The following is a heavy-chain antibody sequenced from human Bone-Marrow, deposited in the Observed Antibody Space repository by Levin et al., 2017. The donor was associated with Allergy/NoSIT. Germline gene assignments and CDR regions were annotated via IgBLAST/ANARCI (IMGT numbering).Heavy chain of an antibody. V-gene: IGHV2-5*02. CDR2: IYWDDDK. J-gene: IGHJ4*02. D-gene: IGHD3-9*01. CDR3: AHKTSRYYCDY. CDR1: GFSLSTSGAG. Sequence: SGPTLVKPKQTLMLTCTFSGFSLSTSGAGVGWIRQSPGGALEWLAVIYWDDDKRYSPSLKSRLTVTMDTSENQVVLTMTNMDPADTATYYCAHKTSRYYCDYWGQGTLVTVSS.